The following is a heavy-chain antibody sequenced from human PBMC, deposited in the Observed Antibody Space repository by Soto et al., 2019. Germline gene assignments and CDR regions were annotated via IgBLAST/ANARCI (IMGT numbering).Heavy chain of an antibody. J-gene: IGHJ6*02. Sequence: TSETLSLTCTVSGGSISSGGYYWSWIRQHPGKGLEWIGYIYYSGSTYYNPSLKSRVTISVDTSKNQFSLKLSSVTAADTAVYYCARVGELGGTSYCYYGMDVWGQGTTVTVSS. D-gene: IGHD2-15*01. CDR2: IYYSGST. CDR3: ARVGELGGTSYCYYGMDV. CDR1: GGSISSGGYY. V-gene: IGHV4-31*03.